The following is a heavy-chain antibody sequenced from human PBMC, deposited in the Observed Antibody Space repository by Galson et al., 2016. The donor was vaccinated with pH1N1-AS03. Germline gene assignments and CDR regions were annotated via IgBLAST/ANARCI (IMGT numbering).Heavy chain of an antibody. J-gene: IGHJ1*01. CDR1: GDSFSSYS. Sequence: SVKVSCKASGDSFSSYSFTWGRLAPGQGLEWMGGIIPIFGKPQYAQKFQGRVTITADESTTTVYMDLSSLISDDTAMYYCARDGPGIVRANAHWGQGTLVTVSS. D-gene: IGHD1-14*01. CDR3: ARDGPGIVRANAH. V-gene: IGHV1-69*13. CDR2: IIPIFGKP.